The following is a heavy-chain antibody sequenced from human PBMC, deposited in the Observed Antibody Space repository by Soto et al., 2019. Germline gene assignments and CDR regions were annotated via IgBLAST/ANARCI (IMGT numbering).Heavy chain of an antibody. D-gene: IGHD1-20*01. V-gene: IGHV1-2*02. CDR3: AGNFRAAIGPGNGNDGVGP. CDR2: INPNSGGT. J-gene: IGHJ5*02. CDR1: GYTFTGYY. Sequence: ASVKVSCKASGYTFTGYYMHWVRQAPGQGLEWMGWINPNSGGTNYAQKFQGRVTMTRDTSISTAYMELSRLRSDDTGVEYRAGNFRAAIGPGNGNDGVGPRGQGTLVTVSS.